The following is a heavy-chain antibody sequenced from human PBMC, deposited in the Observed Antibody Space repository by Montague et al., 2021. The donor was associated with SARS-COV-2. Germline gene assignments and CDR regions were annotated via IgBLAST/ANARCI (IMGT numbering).Heavy chain of an antibody. J-gene: IGHJ3*02. CDR2: MSSSGSTI. Sequence: SLRLSCAASGFTFSGYEMNWVRQAPGKGLEWVSNMSSSGSTIYYADSVKGRFTISRDNAKNSLYLQMNSLRAEDTAVYYCAREGRGEQWLVRAFDIWGQGTMVTVSS. D-gene: IGHD6-19*01. CDR1: GFTFSGYE. CDR3: AREGRGEQWLVRAFDI. V-gene: IGHV3-48*03.